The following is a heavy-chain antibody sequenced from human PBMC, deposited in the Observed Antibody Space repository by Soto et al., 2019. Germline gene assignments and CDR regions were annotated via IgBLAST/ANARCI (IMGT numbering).Heavy chain of an antibody. CDR1: GGSISSYY. J-gene: IGHJ4*02. Sequence: PSETLSLTCTVSGGSISSYYWSWIRQPPGKGLEWIGYIYYSGRTNYNPSLKGRVTISVDTSKNQFSLKVSSVTAADTAVYYCARASCISTSCYAWELGFDYWGQGTLVTVSS. V-gene: IGHV4-59*01. CDR2: IYYSGRT. D-gene: IGHD2-2*01. CDR3: ARASCISTSCYAWELGFDY.